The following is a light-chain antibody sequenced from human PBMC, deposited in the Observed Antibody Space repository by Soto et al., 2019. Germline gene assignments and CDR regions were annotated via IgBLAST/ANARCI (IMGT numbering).Light chain of an antibody. Sequence: QPVLTQPPSASGTPGQRVIISCSGRSSNIGSNYVYWFQHLPGTAPKLLIYANDQRPSGVPDRFSGSKSGTSASLAISGLRSEDEADYYCAAWDDSLGGSWVFGGGTKVPS. CDR2: AND. CDR3: AAWDDSLGGSWV. CDR1: SSNIGSNY. J-gene: IGLJ3*02. V-gene: IGLV1-47*02.